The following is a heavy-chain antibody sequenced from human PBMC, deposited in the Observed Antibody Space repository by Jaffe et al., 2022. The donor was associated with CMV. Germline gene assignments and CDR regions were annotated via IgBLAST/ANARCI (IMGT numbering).Heavy chain of an antibody. CDR2: IYYSGST. CDR3: ASGGGSPPMYNWFDP. J-gene: IGHJ5*02. V-gene: IGHV4-59*01. Sequence: QVQLQESGPGLVKPSETLSLTCTVSGGSISSYYWSWIRQPPGKGLEWIGYIYYSGSTNYNPSLKSRVTISVDTSKNQFSLKLSSVTAADTAVYYCASGGGSPPMYNWFDPWGQGTLVTVSS. CDR1: GGSISSYY. D-gene: IGHD1-26*01.